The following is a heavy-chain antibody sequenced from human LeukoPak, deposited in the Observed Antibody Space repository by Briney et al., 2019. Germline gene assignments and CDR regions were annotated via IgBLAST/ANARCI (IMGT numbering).Heavy chain of an antibody. J-gene: IGHJ4*02. Sequence: ASVKVSCKASGYTFTGYYMHWVRQAHGQGLEWMGWINPNSGGTNYAQKFQGRVTMTRDTSISTAYMELSRLRSDDTAVYYCASGYYDSSGYYQGFDYWGQGTLVTVSS. CDR3: ASGYYDSSGYYQGFDY. V-gene: IGHV1-2*02. CDR1: GYTFTGYY. D-gene: IGHD3-22*01. CDR2: INPNSGGT.